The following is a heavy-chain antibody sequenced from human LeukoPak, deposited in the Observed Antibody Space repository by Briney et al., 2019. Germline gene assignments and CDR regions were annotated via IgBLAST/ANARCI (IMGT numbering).Heavy chain of an antibody. D-gene: IGHD3-10*01. CDR1: GFTFDDYG. J-gene: IGHJ6*03. CDR2: INWNGGST. V-gene: IGHV3-20*04. Sequence: PGGSLRLSCAASGFTFDDYGMSWVRQAPGKGLEWVSGINWNGGSTGYADSVKGRFTISRDNAKNSLYLQVNSLRAEDTALYYCASGFGESSYYYYMDVWGKGTTVTVSS. CDR3: ASGFGESSYYYYMDV.